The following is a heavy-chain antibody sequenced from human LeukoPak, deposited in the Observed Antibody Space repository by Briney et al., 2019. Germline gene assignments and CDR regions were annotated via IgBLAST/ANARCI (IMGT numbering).Heavy chain of an antibody. CDR2: IKRKTDGGST. D-gene: IGHD6-13*01. Sequence: PGGSLRLSCAASGFTFSSYGMHWVRQAPGKGLEWVGRIKRKTDGGSTDYTAPVKGRFTISRDDSKNTLYLQMNSLKTEDTAVYYCTTDQWNGTWYDDFWGQGTLVTVSS. J-gene: IGHJ4*02. CDR3: TTDQWNGTWYDDF. V-gene: IGHV3-15*01. CDR1: GFTFSSYG.